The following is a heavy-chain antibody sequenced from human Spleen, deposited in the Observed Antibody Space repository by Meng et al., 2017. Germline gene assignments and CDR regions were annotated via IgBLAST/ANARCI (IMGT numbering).Heavy chain of an antibody. Sequence: SQTLSLTCAISGDSVSSNSAAWNWLRQSPSRGLEWLGRTYYASKWYNDYAVSVKSRITINADTSKNQFSLQLNSVTPEDTAVYYCARGRFSYYGMDVWGQGTTVTVSS. CDR3: ARGRFSYYGMDV. V-gene: IGHV6-1*01. CDR1: GDSVSSNSAA. J-gene: IGHJ6*02. CDR2: TYYASKWYN.